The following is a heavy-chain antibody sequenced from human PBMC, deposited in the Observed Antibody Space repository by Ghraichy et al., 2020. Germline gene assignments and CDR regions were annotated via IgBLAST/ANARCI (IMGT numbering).Heavy chain of an antibody. D-gene: IGHD1-14*01. V-gene: IGHV3-48*02. J-gene: IGHJ3*02. CDR2: ISSSSTI. CDR1: GFTFSSYS. CDR3: ARDVPTGYAFDI. Sequence: GESQNISCAASGFTFSSYSMNWVRQAPGKGLEWVSYISSSSTIYYADSVKGRFTISRDNAKNSLYLQMNSLRDEDTAVYYCARDVPTGYAFDIWGQGTMVTVSS.